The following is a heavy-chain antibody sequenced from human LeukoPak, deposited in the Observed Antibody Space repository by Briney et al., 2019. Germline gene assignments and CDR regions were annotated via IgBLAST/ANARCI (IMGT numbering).Heavy chain of an antibody. CDR1: GFTFSNYA. CDR3: ARGYQIVGEMATREPFDY. Sequence: PGGSLRLSCAASGFTFSNYAMSWVRQAPGKGLEWVSSFSGSGGSTYYANSVKGRFTISRDNSKNTLYLQMNSLRAEDTAVYYCARGYQIVGEMATREPFDYWGQGTLVTVSS. CDR2: FSGSGGST. D-gene: IGHD5-24*01. J-gene: IGHJ4*02. V-gene: IGHV3-23*01.